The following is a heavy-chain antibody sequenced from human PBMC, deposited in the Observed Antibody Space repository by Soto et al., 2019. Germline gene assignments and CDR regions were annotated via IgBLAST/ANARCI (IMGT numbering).Heavy chain of an antibody. Sequence: GGSLRLSCAASGFTFSTYAMSWVRQAPGQGLEWVSALSASGGSTYYADSVKGRFTISRDNSMNALYLQMNSLRIEDTAVYYCAHPRGYGVFDAYDIWGQGTMVTVSS. CDR1: GFTFSTYA. D-gene: IGHD4-17*01. V-gene: IGHV3-23*01. CDR2: LSASGGST. J-gene: IGHJ3*02. CDR3: AHPRGYGVFDAYDI.